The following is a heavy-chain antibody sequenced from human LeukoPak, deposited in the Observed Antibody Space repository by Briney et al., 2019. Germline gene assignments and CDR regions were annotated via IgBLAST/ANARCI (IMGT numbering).Heavy chain of an antibody. D-gene: IGHD6-13*01. Sequence: SETLSLTCTVSGGSISSYYWSWIRQPPGKGLEWIGYIYYSGSTNYNPPLKSRVTISVDTSKNQFSLKLSSVTAADTAVYYCARGGAAADYWGQGTLVTVSS. CDR1: GGSISSYY. J-gene: IGHJ4*02. CDR2: IYYSGST. CDR3: ARGGAAADY. V-gene: IGHV4-59*01.